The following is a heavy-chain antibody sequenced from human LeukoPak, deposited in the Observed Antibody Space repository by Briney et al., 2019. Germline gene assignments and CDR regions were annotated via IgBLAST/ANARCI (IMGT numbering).Heavy chain of an antibody. Sequence: ASVKDSCKASGYTFTSYGISWVRQAPGQGLEWMGWISAYNGNTNYAQKLQGRVTMTTDTSTSTAYMELRSLKSDDTAVYFCARDGPAQMVEFDNWGQGTLVTVSS. D-gene: IGHD3-10*01. CDR1: GYTFTSYG. CDR2: ISAYNGNT. J-gene: IGHJ4*02. CDR3: ARDGPAQMVEFDN. V-gene: IGHV1-18*01.